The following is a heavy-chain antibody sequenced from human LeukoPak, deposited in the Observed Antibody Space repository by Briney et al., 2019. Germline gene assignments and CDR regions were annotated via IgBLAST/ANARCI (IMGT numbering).Heavy chain of an antibody. CDR1: GGSISSYY. D-gene: IGHD3-3*01. CDR2: IYYCGST. J-gene: IGHJ4*02. V-gene: IGHV4-59*01. Sequence: SETLSLTCTVSGGSISSYYWSWIRQPPGKGLEWIGYIYYCGSTIYNPSLKSRVTISVDTSKNQFSLKLSSVTAADTAVYYCARGGFWSGYPITLEGLDYWGQGTLVTVSS. CDR3: ARGGFWSGYPITLEGLDY.